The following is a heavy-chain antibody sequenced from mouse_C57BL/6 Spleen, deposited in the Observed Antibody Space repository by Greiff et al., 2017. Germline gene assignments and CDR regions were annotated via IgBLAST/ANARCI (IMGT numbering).Heavy chain of an antibody. Sequence: EVQGVESGGGLVKPGGSLKLSCAASGFTFSSYTMSWVRQTPEKRLEWVATISGGGGNTSYPDSVKGRFTISRDNAKSTLYLKRSRRRSEDTAVYYCARDYDYLAGCAYWGQGTLVTVSA. D-gene: IGHD2-4*01. CDR3: ARDYDYLAGCAY. CDR2: ISGGGGNT. CDR1: GFTFSSYT. J-gene: IGHJ3*01. V-gene: IGHV5-9*04.